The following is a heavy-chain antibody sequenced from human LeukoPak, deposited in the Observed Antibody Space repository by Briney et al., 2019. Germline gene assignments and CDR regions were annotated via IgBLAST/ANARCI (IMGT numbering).Heavy chain of an antibody. D-gene: IGHD3-22*01. Sequence: GASVKVSCKASGYTFTSYGISWVRQAPGQGLEWMGWISAYNGNTNYAQKLQGRVTMTTDTSTSTAYMELRSLRSDDTAVYYCATIISVDSTAAFDYWGQGTLVTVSS. CDR2: ISAYNGNT. CDR1: GYTFTSYG. V-gene: IGHV1-18*01. CDR3: ATIISVDSTAAFDY. J-gene: IGHJ4*02.